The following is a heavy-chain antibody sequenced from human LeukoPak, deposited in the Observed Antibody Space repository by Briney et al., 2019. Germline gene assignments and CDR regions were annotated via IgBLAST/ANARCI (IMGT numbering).Heavy chain of an antibody. D-gene: IGHD3-9*01. CDR1: GFTFSISA. J-gene: IGHJ4*02. V-gene: IGHV3-23*01. CDR3: AKVSESNYDILTGYYTPYYFDY. Sequence: GRSLRLSCAAAGFTFSISAMSWVRQAPGKGLEWVSGVSDSGGSTFYADSMKGLLTISRDKSKNILYLQMNSLRVDDTAVYYCAKVSESNYDILTGYYTPYYFDYWGQGTLVTVSS. CDR2: VSDSGGST.